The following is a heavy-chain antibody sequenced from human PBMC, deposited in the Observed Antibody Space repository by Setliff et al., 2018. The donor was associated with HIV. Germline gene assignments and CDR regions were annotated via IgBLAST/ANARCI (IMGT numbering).Heavy chain of an antibody. J-gene: IGHJ6*02. CDR1: GGSISSHY. V-gene: IGHV4-59*11. CDR3: ARVGDSRSSYGMDV. D-gene: IGHD6-6*01. Sequence: PSETLSLTCTVSGGSISSHYWSWIRQSPGKGLEWIGSIYNRGRTSYSPSLKSRVTISVDTSKNQLSLILTSVTAADTAVYYCARVGDSRSSYGMDVWGQGTTVTVSS. CDR2: IYNRGRT.